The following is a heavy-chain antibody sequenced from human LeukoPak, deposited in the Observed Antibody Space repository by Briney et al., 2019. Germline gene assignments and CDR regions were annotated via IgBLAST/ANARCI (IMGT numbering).Heavy chain of an antibody. D-gene: IGHD3-22*01. CDR2: IYHTGST. CDR1: GGSISDYY. CDR3: ARENMRKWLNTIN. J-gene: IGHJ4*02. Sequence: SETLSLTCTVSGGSISDYYWSWIRQPPGKGLEWIGSIYHTGSTYYNPSLKSRVTISVDTSNNQFSLKLRSVTAADTAVYYCARENMRKWLNTINWGQGTRVTVSS. V-gene: IGHV4-38-2*02.